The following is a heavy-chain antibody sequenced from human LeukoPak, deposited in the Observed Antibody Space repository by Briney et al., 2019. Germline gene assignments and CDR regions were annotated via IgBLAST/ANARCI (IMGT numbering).Heavy chain of an antibody. CDR3: TRDYSPPGNYDAFDH. J-gene: IGHJ4*02. Sequence: GGSLRLSCAASGIIFSRHWMTWVRQAPGKGLEWVANINQDGSDKNYMDSVKGRFTISRDNTKNSLYLQMNSLRAEDTAVYYCTRDYSPPGNYDAFDHWGQGTLVTVSS. CDR1: GIIFSRHW. D-gene: IGHD4-11*01. V-gene: IGHV3-7*01. CDR2: INQDGSDK.